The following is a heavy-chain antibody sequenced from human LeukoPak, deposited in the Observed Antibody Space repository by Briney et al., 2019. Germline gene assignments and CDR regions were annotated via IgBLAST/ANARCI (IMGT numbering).Heavy chain of an antibody. D-gene: IGHD2-21*02. J-gene: IGHJ2*01. CDR3: ARMMHIVVVAAIRLNWYFDL. V-gene: IGHV3-66*01. CDR2: IYSGGST. CDR1: GFTVSSNY. Sequence: GGSLRLSCAASGFTVSSNYMSWVRQAPGKGLEWVSVIYSGGSTYYADSVKGRFTISRDNSKNTLYLQMNSLRAEDTAVYYCARMMHIVVVAAIRLNWYFDLWGRGTLVTVSS.